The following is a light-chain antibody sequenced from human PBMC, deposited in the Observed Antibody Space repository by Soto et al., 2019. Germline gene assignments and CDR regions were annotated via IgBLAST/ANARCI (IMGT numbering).Light chain of an antibody. CDR2: RTS. J-gene: IGKJ1*01. V-gene: IGKV1-5*03. Sequence: DIQMTQSPSTLSASVGDRVTITCRASQTISNYLTWYQQRPGKAPKLLIDRTSILQNGVPSRFSGSGSGTEFTLAISSLQHDDFATYYCQQYDIYATVGQGTRVEI. CDR3: QQYDIYAT. CDR1: QTISNY.